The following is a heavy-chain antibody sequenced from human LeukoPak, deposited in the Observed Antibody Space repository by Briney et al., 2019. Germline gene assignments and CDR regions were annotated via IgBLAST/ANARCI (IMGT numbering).Heavy chain of an antibody. CDR3: ARDPKNFYGHFDY. J-gene: IGHJ4*02. CDR1: GFTFSSYE. D-gene: IGHD2/OR15-2a*01. Sequence: GGSLRLSCAASGFTFSSYEMNWVRQAPGKRLEWVSYINSGGSTLYYADSVKGRFTISRDNAKNSLYLQMNSLRAEDTAVYYCARDPKNFYGHFDYWGQGTLVTVSS. CDR2: INSGGSTL. V-gene: IGHV3-48*03.